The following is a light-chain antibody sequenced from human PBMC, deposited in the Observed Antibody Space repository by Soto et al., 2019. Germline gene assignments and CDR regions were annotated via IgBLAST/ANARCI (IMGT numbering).Light chain of an antibody. J-gene: IGKJ1*01. V-gene: IGKV3-20*01. CDR2: GAS. CDR1: QSVSNNY. CDR3: QQHGSSGR. Sequence: NVLEYSQGSLSLSRGEGSIPSFRASQSVSNNYLAWYQQKPGQAPRLLIYGASNRATGIPDRFSGSGSGTDFSLTISRLEPEGFAVYYVQQHGSSGRLGQGTKVDIK.